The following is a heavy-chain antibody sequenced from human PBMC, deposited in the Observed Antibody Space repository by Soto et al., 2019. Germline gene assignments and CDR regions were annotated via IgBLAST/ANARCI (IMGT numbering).Heavy chain of an antibody. V-gene: IGHV4-34*01. J-gene: IGHJ3*02. CDR3: ARVERGTATTVVDAFDI. Sequence: QVQLQQWGAGLLKPSETLSHTCAVYGGFVTSGSYYWSWIRQPPGKGLEWIGEMSHSGGTHFNPSLKRRVAISVDTSKNQFTLKMSSVTAADTALYYCARVERGTATTVVDAFDIWGPGTMVTVSS. CDR2: MSHSGGT. CDR1: GGFVTSGSYY. D-gene: IGHD1-1*01.